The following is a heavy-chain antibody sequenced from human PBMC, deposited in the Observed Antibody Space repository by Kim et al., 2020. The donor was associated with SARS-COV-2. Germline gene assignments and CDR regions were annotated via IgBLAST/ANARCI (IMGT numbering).Heavy chain of an antibody. CDR1: GGSISSSNW. CDR3: ARLVGIAVAGNWFDP. J-gene: IGHJ5*02. Sequence: SETLSLTCAVSGGSISSSNWWSWVSQPPGKGLEWIGEIYHSGSTNYNPSLKSRVTISVDKSKNQFALKLSSVTAADTAVYYCARLVGIAVAGNWFDPWGQGTLVTVSS. V-gene: IGHV4-4*02. CDR2: IYHSGST. D-gene: IGHD6-19*01.